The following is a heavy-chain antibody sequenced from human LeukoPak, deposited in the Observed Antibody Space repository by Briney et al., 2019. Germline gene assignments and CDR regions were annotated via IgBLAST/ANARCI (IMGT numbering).Heavy chain of an antibody. CDR1: GFTFSSYS. V-gene: IGHV3-21*01. D-gene: IGHD2-2*01. J-gene: IGHJ4*02. CDR2: ISSSSSYI. CDR3: ARDPLLGTENIVVVPAATDY. Sequence: PGRSLRLSCAASGFTFSSYSMNWVRQAPGKGLEWVSSISSSSSYIYYADSVKGRFTISRDNAKNSLYLQMNSLRAEDTAVYYCARDPLLGTENIVVVPAATDYWGQGTLVTVSS.